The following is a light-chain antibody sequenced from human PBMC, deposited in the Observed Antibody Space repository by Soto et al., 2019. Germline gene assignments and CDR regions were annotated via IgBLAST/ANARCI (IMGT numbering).Light chain of an antibody. J-gene: IGKJ4*01. V-gene: IGKV1-12*01. CDR3: QQATISQLT. CDR2: AAS. CDR1: QGISGW. Sequence: DIQMTQSPSSVSASVGDRVTITCRASQGISGWLAWYQQKPGKAPKLLIYAASTLETGVPSRFSGGRSWTDFTLTINNLQPEDFATYYCQQATISQLTFGGGTKVEIK.